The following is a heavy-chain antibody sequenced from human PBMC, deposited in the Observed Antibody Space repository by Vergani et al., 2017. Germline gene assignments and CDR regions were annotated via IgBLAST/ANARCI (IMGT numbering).Heavy chain of an antibody. CDR2: ISGSGGST. Sequence: EVQLVESGGGLFQPGGSLRLSCAASGFTVSRNYISWVRQAPGKGLEWVSAISGSGGSTYYADSVKGRFTISRDNSKNTLYLQMNSLRAEDTAVYYCAKAYSSPLNYYYYYMDVWGKGTTVTVSS. J-gene: IGHJ6*03. V-gene: IGHV3-23*04. CDR1: GFTVSRNY. D-gene: IGHD4-11*01. CDR3: AKAYSSPLNYYYYYMDV.